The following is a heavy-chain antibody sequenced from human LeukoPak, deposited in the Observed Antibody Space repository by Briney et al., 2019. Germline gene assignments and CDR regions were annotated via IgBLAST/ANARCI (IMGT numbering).Heavy chain of an antibody. CDR3: ARGPPTATYSPYYYYGMDV. CDR2: ISYDGSNK. V-gene: IGHV3-30*04. J-gene: IGHJ6*04. D-gene: IGHD4-17*01. Sequence: GGSLRLSCAASGFTFSSYAMSWVRQAPGKGLEWVAVISYDGSNKYYADSVKGRFTISRDNSKNTLYLQMNSLRAEDTAVYYCARGPPTATYSPYYYYGMDVWGKGTTVTVSS. CDR1: GFTFSSYA.